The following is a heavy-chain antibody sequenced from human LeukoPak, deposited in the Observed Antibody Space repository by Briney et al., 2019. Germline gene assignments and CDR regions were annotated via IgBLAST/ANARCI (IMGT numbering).Heavy chain of an antibody. Sequence: GGSLRLSCAASGFTFSSYAMHWVRQAPGKGLEWVAVISYDGSNKYYADSVKGRFTLSRDNSRNTLYLQMNGLRADDTAVYYCATIDYYDSSGYVDVFDIWGQGTMVTVSS. J-gene: IGHJ3*02. CDR3: ATIDYYDSSGYVDVFDI. V-gene: IGHV3-30*01. CDR2: ISYDGSNK. D-gene: IGHD3-22*01. CDR1: GFTFSSYA.